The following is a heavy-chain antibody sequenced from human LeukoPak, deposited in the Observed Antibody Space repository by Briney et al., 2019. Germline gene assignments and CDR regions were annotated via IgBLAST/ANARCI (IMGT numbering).Heavy chain of an antibody. CDR2: ISYDGSNK. D-gene: IGHD3-3*01. CDR3: ARDGYYADAFDI. Sequence: GGSLRLSCAASGFTFSSYAMHWVRQAPGKGLEWVAVISYDGSNKYYADSVKGRFTISRDNSKNTLYLQMNSLRAEDTAVYYCARDGYYADAFDIWGQGTMVTVSS. V-gene: IGHV3-30*14. CDR1: GFTFSSYA. J-gene: IGHJ3*02.